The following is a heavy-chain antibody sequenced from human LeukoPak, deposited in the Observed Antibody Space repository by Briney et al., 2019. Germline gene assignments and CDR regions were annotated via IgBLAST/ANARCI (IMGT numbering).Heavy chain of an antibody. J-gene: IGHJ4*02. D-gene: IGHD2-15*01. CDR1: DGSINSYY. Sequence: SETLSLTCSVSDGSINSYYWNWIRRPPGKGLEWIGYIYYNGNTNYSPSLKSRVTMSVDTSKNLFSLKVSSVTAADTAVYYCARDYSAWVAASVVWGPGTLVTVSS. CDR3: ARDYSAWVAASVV. V-gene: IGHV4-59*01. CDR2: IYYNGNT.